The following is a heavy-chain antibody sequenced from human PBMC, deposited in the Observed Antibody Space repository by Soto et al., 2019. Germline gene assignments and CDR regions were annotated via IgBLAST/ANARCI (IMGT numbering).Heavy chain of an antibody. J-gene: IGHJ4*02. V-gene: IGHV2-5*01. CDR3: VHRTYNPPNDMGY. D-gene: IGHD1-20*01. CDR1: GFSLSTSAAG. Sequence: ESGPPLAHPTQPLTLPHTFSGFSLSTSAAGVGWIRQPPGRAREWLAVIYWNDDKRYSPSLKNRLTITKDTSKNQVVLTMTNMDTVETAPYYCVHRTYNPPNDMGYWGQGTMVTVSS. CDR2: IYWNDDK.